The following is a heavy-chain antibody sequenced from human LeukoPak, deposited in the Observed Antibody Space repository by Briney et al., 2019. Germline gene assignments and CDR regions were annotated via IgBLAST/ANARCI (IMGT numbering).Heavy chain of an antibody. CDR3: ARQRGRLYYFDY. V-gene: IGHV4-34*01. CDR2: INHSGST. Sequence: SETLSLTCAVYGGSFSGYYWSWIRQPPGKGLEWIGEINHSGSTNYNPSLKSRVTISVDTSKNQFSLKLSSVTAADTAVYYCARQRGRLYYFDYWGQGTLVTASS. CDR1: GGSFSGYY. D-gene: IGHD1-26*01. J-gene: IGHJ4*02.